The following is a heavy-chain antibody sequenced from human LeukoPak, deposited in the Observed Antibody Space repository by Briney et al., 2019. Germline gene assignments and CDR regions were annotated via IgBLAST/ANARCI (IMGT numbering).Heavy chain of an antibody. J-gene: IGHJ4*02. CDR3: ARHSSSWYPDY. Sequence: PSETLSLTCTVSGGSIRSYDWSWIRQPPGKGLEWIGYIHYTGSTNSNPSLTSRVTISVDTSKNQFYLQLSSVTATDTAVYFCARHSSSWYPDYWGQGTLVTVSS. D-gene: IGHD6-13*01. CDR1: GGSIRSYD. CDR2: IHYTGST. V-gene: IGHV4-59*08.